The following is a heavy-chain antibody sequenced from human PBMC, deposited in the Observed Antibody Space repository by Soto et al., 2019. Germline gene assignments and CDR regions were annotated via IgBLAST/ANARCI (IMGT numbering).Heavy chain of an antibody. CDR2: IYYSGST. Sequence: SETLSLTCTVSGVSISSYYWSWIRQPPGKGLEWIGYIYYSGSTNYNPSLKSRVTISVDTSKNQFSLKLSSVTAADTAVYYCARLGGSYAVPHFDDWGQGSLVTVSS. V-gene: IGHV4-59*08. CDR1: GVSISSYY. D-gene: IGHD1-26*01. CDR3: ARLGGSYAVPHFDD. J-gene: IGHJ4*02.